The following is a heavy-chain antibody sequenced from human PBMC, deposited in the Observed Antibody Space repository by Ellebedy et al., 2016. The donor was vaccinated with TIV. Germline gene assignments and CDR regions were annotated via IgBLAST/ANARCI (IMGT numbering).Heavy chain of an antibody. J-gene: IGHJ6*02. CDR3: ASAIISYDSSGYYPNYYYYGMDV. V-gene: IGHV3-21*01. CDR1: GFTFRSYS. D-gene: IGHD3-22*01. Sequence: PGGSLRLSCAASGFTFRSYSMNWVRQAPGKGLEWVSSIISSSSYIYYADSVKGRFIISRDNAKNSLYLQMNSLIAEDTAVYYFASAIISYDSSGYYPNYYYYGMDVWGQGTTVTVSS. CDR2: IISSSSYI.